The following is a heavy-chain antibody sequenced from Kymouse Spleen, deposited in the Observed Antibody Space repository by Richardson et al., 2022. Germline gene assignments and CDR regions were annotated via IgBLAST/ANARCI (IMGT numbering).Heavy chain of an antibody. CDR2: IWYDGSNK. D-gene: IGHD6-13*01. Sequence: QVQLVESGGGVVQPGRSLRLSCAASGFTFSSYGMHWVRQAPGKGLEWVAVIWYDGSNKYYADSVKGRFTISRDNSKNTLYLQMNSLRAEDTAVYYCARDSSSWRIAVPGMDVWGQGTTVTVSS. CDR1: GFTFSSYG. V-gene: IGHV3-33*01. CDR3: ARDSSSWRIAVPGMDV. J-gene: IGHJ6*02.